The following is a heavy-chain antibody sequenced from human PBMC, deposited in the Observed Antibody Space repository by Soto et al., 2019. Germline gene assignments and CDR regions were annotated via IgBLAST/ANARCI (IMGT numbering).Heavy chain of an antibody. Sequence: KTSETLSLTCTVSGGSISSYYWSWIRQPAGKGLEWIGRIYTSGSTNYNPSLKSRVTMSVDTSKNQFSLKLSSVTAADTAVYYCARDDIYAVVPAASPVGMDVWGQGTTVTVSS. CDR2: IYTSGST. V-gene: IGHV4-4*07. CDR3: ARDDIYAVVPAASPVGMDV. J-gene: IGHJ6*02. D-gene: IGHD2-2*01. CDR1: GGSISSYY.